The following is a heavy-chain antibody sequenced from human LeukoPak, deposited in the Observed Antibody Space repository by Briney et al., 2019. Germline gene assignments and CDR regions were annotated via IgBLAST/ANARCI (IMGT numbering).Heavy chain of an antibody. Sequence: GGSLRLSCAASGFTFNSYWMHWVRQAPGKGLVLVSRIDEDGKTIDYADSVKGRFTISRDNAKDTLYLQMSSLRDEATAVYYCVSDLCGGDDQWGRGTLVTVSS. V-gene: IGHV3-74*01. D-gene: IGHD3-3*01. CDR3: VSDLCGGDDQ. J-gene: IGHJ5*02. CDR1: GFTFNSYW. CDR2: IDEDGKTI.